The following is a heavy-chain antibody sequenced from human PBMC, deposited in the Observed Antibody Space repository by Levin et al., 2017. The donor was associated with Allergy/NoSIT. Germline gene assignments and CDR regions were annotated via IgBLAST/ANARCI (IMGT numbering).Heavy chain of an antibody. CDR3: AREVKSITMVRGNYYYYYMDV. V-gene: IGHV3-53*01. D-gene: IGHD3-10*01. CDR1: GFTVSSNY. J-gene: IGHJ6*03. CDR2: IYSGGST. Sequence: PGGSLRLSCAASGFTVSSNYMSWVRQAPGKGLEWVSFIYSGGSTYYADSVKGRFTISRDNSKNTLYLQMNSLRAEDTAVYYCAREVKSITMVRGNYYYYYMDVWGKGTTVTVSS.